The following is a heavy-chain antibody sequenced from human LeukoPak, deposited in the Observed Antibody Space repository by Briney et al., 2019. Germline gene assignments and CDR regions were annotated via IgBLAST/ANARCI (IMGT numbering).Heavy chain of an antibody. Sequence: GGSLRLSCAASGFTFSSYSMNWVRQAPGKGLEWVSSISSSSSYIYYADSVKGRFTISRDNAKNSLYLQMNSLRAEDTAVYYCAKGPDRNVEMATMSDYYGMDVWGQGTTVTVSS. CDR2: ISSSSSYI. J-gene: IGHJ6*02. V-gene: IGHV3-21*01. CDR1: GFTFSSYS. CDR3: AKGPDRNVEMATMSDYYGMDV. D-gene: IGHD5-24*01.